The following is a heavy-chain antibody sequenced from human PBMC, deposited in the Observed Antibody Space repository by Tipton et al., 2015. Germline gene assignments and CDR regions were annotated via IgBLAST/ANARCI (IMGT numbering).Heavy chain of an antibody. J-gene: IGHJ6*02. V-gene: IGHV4-39*07. Sequence: LRLSCSVSGGSISSSSFYWNWIRQPPGKGLEWIGSISHSGNTYYNPSLKSRVTMSRDTSKNQFSLSLTSVTAADTAIYYCARDLEHGMDVWGHGTTVTVSS. D-gene: IGHD5-24*01. CDR1: GGSISSSSFY. CDR2: ISHSGNT. CDR3: ARDLEHGMDV.